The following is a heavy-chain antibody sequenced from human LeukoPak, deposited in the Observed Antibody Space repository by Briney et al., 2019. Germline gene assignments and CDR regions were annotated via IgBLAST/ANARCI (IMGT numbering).Heavy chain of an antibody. CDR3: ARHQTTVVTPLDP. CDR1: GYSISSGYY. D-gene: IGHD4-23*01. Sequence: PSETLSLTCAVFGYSISSGYYWGWIRQPPGKGLEWIGSMYHSGSTYYIPSLRSRVTISVDTSKNQFLLKLSSVTAADTAVYYCARHQTTVVTPLDPWGQGTLVTVSS. CDR2: MYHSGST. V-gene: IGHV4-38-2*01. J-gene: IGHJ5*02.